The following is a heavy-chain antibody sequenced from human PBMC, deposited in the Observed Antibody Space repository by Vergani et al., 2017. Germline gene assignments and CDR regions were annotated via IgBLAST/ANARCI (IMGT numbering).Heavy chain of an antibody. Sequence: QVQLQESGPGLVKPSQTLSLTCTVSGVSISSGSYYWSWIRQPAGKGLEWIGRIYTSGSTNYNPSLKSRVTISVDTSKNQFSLKLSSVTAADTAVYYCASSRYSSSWYGGHGMDVWGQGTTVTVSS. J-gene: IGHJ6*02. CDR1: GVSISSGSYY. D-gene: IGHD6-13*01. V-gene: IGHV4-61*02. CDR2: IYTSGST. CDR3: ASSRYSSSWYGGHGMDV.